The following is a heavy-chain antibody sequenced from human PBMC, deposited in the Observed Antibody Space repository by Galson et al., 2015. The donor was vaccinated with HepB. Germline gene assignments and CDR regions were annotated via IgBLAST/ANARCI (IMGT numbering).Heavy chain of an antibody. CDR2: INHSGST. CDR1: GGSFSGYY. V-gene: IGHV4-34*01. D-gene: IGHD4-23*01. J-gene: IGHJ5*02. CDR3: ARDPVYGGALGWFDP. Sequence: SETLSLTCAVYGGSFSGYYWSWIRQPPGKGLEWIGEINHSGSTNYNPSLKSRVTISVDTSKNQFSLKLSSVTAADTAVYYCARDPVYGGALGWFDPWGQGTLVTVSS.